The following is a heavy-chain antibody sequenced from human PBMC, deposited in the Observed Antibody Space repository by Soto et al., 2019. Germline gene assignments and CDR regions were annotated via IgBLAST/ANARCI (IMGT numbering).Heavy chain of an antibody. CDR3: ARGVNGDSDY. D-gene: IGHD4-17*01. Sequence: GGSLRLSCAASGFIFSESWMHWVRQAPGKGLVWVSRINGDGSHTTYADFVKGRFTTSRDNVQNILYLQMNSLGVEDAAVYYCARGVNGDSDYWGQGALVTVSS. CDR1: GFIFSESW. V-gene: IGHV3-74*01. J-gene: IGHJ4*02. CDR2: INGDGSHT.